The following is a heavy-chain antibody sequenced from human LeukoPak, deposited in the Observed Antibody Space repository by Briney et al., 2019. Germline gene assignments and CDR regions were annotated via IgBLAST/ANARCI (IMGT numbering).Heavy chain of an antibody. V-gene: IGHV4-34*01. D-gene: IGHD3-10*01. CDR3: ARRVGRYFGERAYYYNYMDV. J-gene: IGHJ6*03. CDR1: GGSFSGYY. CDR2: INHSGRT. Sequence: SETLSLTCAVYGGSFSGYYWSWIRQPPGKGLEWIGEINHSGRTKYNPSPKSRVTISVDTSKNQFSLKLSSVTAADTAVYYCARRVGRYFGERAYYYNYMDVWGKGTTVTISS.